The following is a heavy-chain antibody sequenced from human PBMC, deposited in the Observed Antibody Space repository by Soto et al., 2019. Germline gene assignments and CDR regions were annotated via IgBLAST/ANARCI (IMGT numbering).Heavy chain of an antibody. Sequence: SETLSLTCAVYGGSFSGYYWSWIRQPPGKGLEWIGEINHSGSTNYNPSLKSRVTISVDTSKNQFSLKLSSVTAADMAVYYCARGIVGGDYPAYYYYYGMDVWGQGTTVTVSS. V-gene: IGHV4-34*01. CDR3: ARGIVGGDYPAYYYYYGMDV. D-gene: IGHD4-17*01. J-gene: IGHJ6*02. CDR1: GGSFSGYY. CDR2: INHSGST.